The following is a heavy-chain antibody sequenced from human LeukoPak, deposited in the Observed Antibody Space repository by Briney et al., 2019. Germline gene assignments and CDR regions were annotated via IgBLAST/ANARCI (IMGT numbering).Heavy chain of an antibody. CDR1: GGTFSSYG. Sequence: ASVKVSCKASGGTFSSYGISWVRQAPGQGLEWMGWISAYNGNTNYAQKLQGRVTMTTDTSTSTAYMELRSLRSDDTAVYYCARDSRYGDYDYYYYGMDVWGQGTTVTVSS. V-gene: IGHV1-18*01. D-gene: IGHD4-17*01. J-gene: IGHJ6*02. CDR3: ARDSRYGDYDYYYYGMDV. CDR2: ISAYNGNT.